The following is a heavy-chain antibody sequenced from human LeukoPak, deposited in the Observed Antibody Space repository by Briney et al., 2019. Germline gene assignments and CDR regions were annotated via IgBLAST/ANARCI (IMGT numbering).Heavy chain of an antibody. V-gene: IGHV3-30*19. Sequence: GGSLRLSCAASGFTFSSYGMHWVRQAPGKGLEWVAVISYDGSNKYYADSVKGRFTISRDNSKNTLYLQMNSLRAEDTAVYYCARDRYYYDSSGYPDYWGQGTLVTVSS. J-gene: IGHJ4*02. CDR3: ARDRYYYDSSGYPDY. D-gene: IGHD3-22*01. CDR2: ISYDGSNK. CDR1: GFTFSSYG.